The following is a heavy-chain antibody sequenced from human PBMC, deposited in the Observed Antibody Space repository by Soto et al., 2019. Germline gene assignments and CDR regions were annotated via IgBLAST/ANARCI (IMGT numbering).Heavy chain of an antibody. CDR2: IYHSGQT. CDR3: ARHGSS. V-gene: IGHV4-39*01. CDR1: GVSISGSSYY. Sequence: SETLSLTCSVSGVSISGSSYYWGWIRQPPGKGLEWIGSIYHSGQTYYNPSLKSRVTISVDRSKNQFSLNLTSVTATDTAFYYCARHGSSWGQGTLVTVSS. J-gene: IGHJ5*02.